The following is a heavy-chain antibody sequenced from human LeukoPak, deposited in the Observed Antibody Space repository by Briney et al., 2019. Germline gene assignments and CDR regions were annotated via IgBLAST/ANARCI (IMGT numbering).Heavy chain of an antibody. CDR2: IYSDGSGT. V-gene: IGHV3-74*01. J-gene: IGHJ4*02. Sequence: GGSLRLSCAASGFTFYNSGMGWVRQAPGKGLEWVSRIYSDGSGTSYADSVKGRFTVSRDNTQNTLYLQMNSLRAEDTAVYYCASATSTWYYFDYWGQGTLVTVSS. CDR1: GFTFYNSG. CDR3: ASATSTWYYFDY. D-gene: IGHD5-24*01.